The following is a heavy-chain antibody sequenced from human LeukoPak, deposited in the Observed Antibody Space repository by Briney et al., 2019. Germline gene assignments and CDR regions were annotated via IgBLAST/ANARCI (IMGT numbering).Heavy chain of an antibody. CDR3: ARDGGHSTDFDY. CDR2: IKQDGSER. Sequence: GGSLILSCAASGFTFSRHWMSWVRQAPGKGPEWVANIKQDGSERYYVHSVKGRFTISRDNAKNSLYLQMNSLRAEDTAVYYCARDGGHSTDFDYWGQGILVTVSS. D-gene: IGHD2-8*02. J-gene: IGHJ4*02. V-gene: IGHV3-7*01. CDR1: GFTFSRHW.